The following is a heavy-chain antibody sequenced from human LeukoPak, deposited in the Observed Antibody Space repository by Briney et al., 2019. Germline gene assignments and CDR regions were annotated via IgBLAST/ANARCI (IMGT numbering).Heavy chain of an antibody. CDR1: GFTFSSYA. Sequence: GGSLRLSCAASGFTFSSYAMSWVRQAPGKGLEWVSAISGSGGSTYYADSVKGRFTISRDNSKNTLCLQMNSLRAEDTAVYYCANSNLGYCSSTSCYPVDNWGQGTLVTVSS. V-gene: IGHV3-23*01. CDR2: ISGSGGST. D-gene: IGHD2-2*01. CDR3: ANSNLGYCSSTSCYPVDN. J-gene: IGHJ4*02.